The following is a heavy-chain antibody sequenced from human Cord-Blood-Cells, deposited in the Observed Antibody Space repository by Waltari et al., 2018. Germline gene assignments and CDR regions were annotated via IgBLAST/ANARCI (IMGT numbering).Heavy chain of an antibody. CDR1: GFTFSSYE. V-gene: IGHV3-48*03. J-gene: IGHJ4*02. Sequence: EVQLVESGGGLVQPGGSLRLSCAASGFTFSSYEMNWVRQAPGKVLEWVSYISSSGSTIYYADSVKGRFTISRDNAKNSLYLQMNSLRAEDTAVYYCARVGCGGDCYSGGWGQGTLVTVSS. D-gene: IGHD2-21*01. CDR3: ARVGCGGDCYSGG. CDR2: ISSSGSTI.